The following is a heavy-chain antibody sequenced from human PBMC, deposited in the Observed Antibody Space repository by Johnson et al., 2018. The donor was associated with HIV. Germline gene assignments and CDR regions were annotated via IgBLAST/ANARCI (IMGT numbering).Heavy chain of an antibody. CDR3: ARAAAARSSGHDAFDI. Sequence: VQLVESGGGVVRPGESLRLSCAASGLTVTDNYISWVRLAPGKGLEWVSLLYSDGRTFYADSVKGRFTISRDNSKNTVYLQMNSLRAEDTALYYCARAAAARSSGHDAFDIWGQGTMVTVSS. CDR2: LYSDGRT. D-gene: IGHD6-6*01. V-gene: IGHV3-66*01. CDR1: GLTVTDNY. J-gene: IGHJ3*02.